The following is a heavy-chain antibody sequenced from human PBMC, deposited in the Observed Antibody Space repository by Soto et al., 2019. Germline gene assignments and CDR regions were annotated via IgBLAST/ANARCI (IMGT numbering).Heavy chain of an antibody. V-gene: IGHV1-69*02. CDR1: GGTFSSYT. CDR3: ARRISVSYSAFYYYGMDV. J-gene: IGHJ6*02. D-gene: IGHD1-26*01. Sequence: QVQLVQSGAEVKKPGSSVKVSCKASGGTFSSYTISWVRQAPGQGLEWMGRIIPILGIANYAQKFQGRVTITADKSTSKAYMELSSLRSEDTAVYYCARRISVSYSAFYYYGMDVWGQGTTVTVSS. CDR2: IIPILGIA.